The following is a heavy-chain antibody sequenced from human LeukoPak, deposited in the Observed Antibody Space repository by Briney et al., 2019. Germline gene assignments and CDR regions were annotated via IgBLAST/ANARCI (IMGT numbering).Heavy chain of an antibody. CDR1: GYTFTSYY. J-gene: IGHJ6*02. Sequence: ASVKVSCKASGYTFTSYYMHWVRQAPGQGLEWMGWINPNSGGTNYAQKFQGWVTMTRDTSISTAYMELSRLRSDDTAVYYCARGDAIHYGMDVWGQGTTVTVSS. V-gene: IGHV1-2*04. CDR3: ARGDAIHYGMDV. CDR2: INPNSGGT.